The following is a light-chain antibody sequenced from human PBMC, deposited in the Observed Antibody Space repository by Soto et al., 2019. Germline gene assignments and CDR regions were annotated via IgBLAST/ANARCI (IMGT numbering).Light chain of an antibody. CDR3: QQRSNWPLT. J-gene: IGKJ4*01. Sequence: EIVLTQSPATLSLSPGERATRSCRASQSVSSYLAWYQQKPGQAPRLLIYDASNRATGIPARFSGSGSGTDVTLTISSLEPEDFAVYYCQQRSNWPLTFGGGTKLEIK. CDR2: DAS. V-gene: IGKV3-11*01. CDR1: QSVSSY.